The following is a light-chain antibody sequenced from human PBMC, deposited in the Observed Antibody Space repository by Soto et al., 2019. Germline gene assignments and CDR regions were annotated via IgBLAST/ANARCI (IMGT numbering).Light chain of an antibody. J-gene: IGLJ2*01. CDR2: EVT. CDR3: SSYSGTNSNVI. CDR1: YSDIGDYNY. Sequence: QSALTQPPSASEAPGQSVTISCAGTYSDIGDYNYVSWYQQHPDKVPKLIIYEVTKRPSGVPDRFSGSKSGYTASLTVSDLQPADEAVYYCSSYSGTNSNVIFGGGTKLTVL. V-gene: IGLV2-8*01.